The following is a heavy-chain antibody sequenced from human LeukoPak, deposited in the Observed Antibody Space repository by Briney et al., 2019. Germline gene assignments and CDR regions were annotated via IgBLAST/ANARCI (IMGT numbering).Heavy chain of an antibody. CDR2: ISGSGGST. V-gene: IGHV3-23*01. CDR3: AKDPPARWFGVYGMDV. D-gene: IGHD3-10*01. Sequence: GRSLRLSCAASGFTFSSYAMSWVRQAPGKGLEWVSAISGSGGSTYYADSVKGRFTISRDNSKNTLYLQMNSLRAEDTAVYYCAKDPPARWFGVYGMDVWGQGTTVTVSS. CDR1: GFTFSSYA. J-gene: IGHJ6*02.